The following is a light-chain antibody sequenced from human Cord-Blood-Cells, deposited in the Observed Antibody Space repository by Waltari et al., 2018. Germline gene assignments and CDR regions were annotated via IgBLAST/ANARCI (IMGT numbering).Light chain of an antibody. CDR3: GTWDSSLSAGWV. Sequence: QSVLTPPPSVSAAPGQKVTISCSGSSPNIGNNYVSCYQQLPGTAPKLLIYENNKRPSGIPDRFSGSKSGTSATLGITGLQTGDEADYYCGTWDSSLSAGWVFGGGTKLTVL. CDR1: SPNIGNNY. V-gene: IGLV1-51*02. J-gene: IGLJ3*02. CDR2: ENN.